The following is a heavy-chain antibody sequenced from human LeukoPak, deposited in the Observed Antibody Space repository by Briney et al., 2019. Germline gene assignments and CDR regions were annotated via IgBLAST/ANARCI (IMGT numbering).Heavy chain of an antibody. J-gene: IGHJ5*02. V-gene: IGHV1-18*01. D-gene: IGHD3-10*01. CDR1: GYTFTSYG. Sequence: GASVKVSCKASGYTFTSYGISWARQAPGQGLEWMGWISAYNGNTNYAQKLQGRVTMTTDTSTSTAYMELRSLRSDDTAVYYCARRLEAYYYGSWFDPWGQGTLVTVSS. CDR3: ARRLEAYYYGSWFDP. CDR2: ISAYNGNT.